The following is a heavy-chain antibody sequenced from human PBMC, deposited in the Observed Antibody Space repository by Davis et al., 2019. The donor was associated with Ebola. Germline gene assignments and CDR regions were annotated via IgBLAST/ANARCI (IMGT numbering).Heavy chain of an antibody. CDR3: ASGSGSYHYYGMDV. V-gene: IGHV3-21*01. D-gene: IGHD3-10*01. CDR2: ISSSSSYI. CDR1: GFTFSSYS. Sequence: GGSLRLSCAASGFTFSSYSMNWVRQAPGKGLEWVSSISSSSSYIYYADSVKGRFTISRDNAKNSLYLRMNSLRAEDTAVYYCASGSGSYHYYGMDVWGQGTTVTVSS. J-gene: IGHJ6*02.